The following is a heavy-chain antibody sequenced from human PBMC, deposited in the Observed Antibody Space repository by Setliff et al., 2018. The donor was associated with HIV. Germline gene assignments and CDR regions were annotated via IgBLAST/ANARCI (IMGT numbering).Heavy chain of an antibody. J-gene: IGHJ3*02. D-gene: IGHD3-22*01. Sequence: ETLSLSCEASGFTFSTYWMSWVRQAPGKGLEWVANIKKDGSEKFYVDSVKGRFTISRDNAKNSLSLQMNSLRAEDTAVYYCARYAGGYPLNDVFDIWGQGTMVTVSS. CDR1: GFTFSTYW. CDR3: ARYAGGYPLNDVFDI. CDR2: IKKDGSEK. V-gene: IGHV3-7*01.